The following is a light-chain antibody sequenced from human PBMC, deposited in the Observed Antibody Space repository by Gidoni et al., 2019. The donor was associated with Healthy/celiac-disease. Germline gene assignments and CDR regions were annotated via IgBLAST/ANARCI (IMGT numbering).Light chain of an antibody. J-gene: IGKJ2*01. Sequence: EIVLTQSPATLSSSPGESATLSCRASQSFSSYLAWYQQKPGQAPRRLIYDASNRATGIPARFSGSGSGTDFTLTISSLEPEDFAVYYCQQRSNWPQYTFGQGTKLEIK. CDR3: QQRSNWPQYT. CDR1: QSFSSY. CDR2: DAS. V-gene: IGKV3-11*01.